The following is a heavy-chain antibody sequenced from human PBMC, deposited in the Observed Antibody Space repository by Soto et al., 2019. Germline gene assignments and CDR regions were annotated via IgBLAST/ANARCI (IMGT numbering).Heavy chain of an antibody. CDR2: INPSGST. V-gene: IGHV4-34*01. CDR1: GGSISSGGYY. D-gene: IGHD3-10*02. J-gene: IGHJ4*02. Sequence: TLSLTCAVSGGSISSGGYYWSWVRQPPGKGLEWIGEINPSGSTNYNPSLKSRVTISVDTSNNQFSLNVNSVTAADTAVYYCARGRITMLHWGQGTLVTVSS. CDR3: ARGRITMLH.